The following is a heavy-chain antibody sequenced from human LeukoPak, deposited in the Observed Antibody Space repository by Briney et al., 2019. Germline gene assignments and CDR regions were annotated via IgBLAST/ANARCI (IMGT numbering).Heavy chain of an antibody. V-gene: IGHV1-18*01. J-gene: IGHJ5*02. CDR2: ISAYNGNT. CDR3: ARGSGVGDFLSWFDP. CDR1: GNTFTTYD. D-gene: IGHD4-17*01. Sequence: GASVKVSCKASGNTFTTYDLNWVRQAPGQGREWMGWISAYNGNTKYAQQFQGRVTMTTDTSTSTAYMELRSLRSDDTAVYYCARGSGVGDFLSWFDPWGQGTLVTVS.